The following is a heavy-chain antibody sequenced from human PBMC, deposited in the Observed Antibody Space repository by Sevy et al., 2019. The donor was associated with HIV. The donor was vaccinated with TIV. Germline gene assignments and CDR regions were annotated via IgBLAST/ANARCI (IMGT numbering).Heavy chain of an antibody. CDR3: ARDPPYDILTGYYGNGAFDI. CDR1: GFTFSSYS. Sequence: GGSLRLSCAASGFTFSSYSMNWVRQAPGKGLEWVSSITSSSSYIYYADSVKGRFTISRDNAKNSLYLQMNSLRAKDTAVYYCARDPPYDILTGYYGNGAFDIWGQGTMVTVSS. CDR2: ITSSSSYI. D-gene: IGHD3-9*01. J-gene: IGHJ3*02. V-gene: IGHV3-21*01.